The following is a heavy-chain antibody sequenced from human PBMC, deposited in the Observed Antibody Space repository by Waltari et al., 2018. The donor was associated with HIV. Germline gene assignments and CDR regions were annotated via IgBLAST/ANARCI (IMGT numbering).Heavy chain of an antibody. CDR3: ARDPLRRLAEAGSTRVAYWFES. Sequence: QVQLVQSEAELKQPGASVKVSCEASGYNFPSDDINWALQATGQGLEWMGWMSTNSGNRAYAQRFKGRVTMTRKNSTSTAYMELSSLTSEDTAVYYCARDPLRRLAEAGSTRVAYWFESWGQGTLVTVSS. V-gene: IGHV1-8*01. D-gene: IGHD6-19*01. J-gene: IGHJ5*01. CDR2: MSTNSGNR. CDR1: GYNFPSDD.